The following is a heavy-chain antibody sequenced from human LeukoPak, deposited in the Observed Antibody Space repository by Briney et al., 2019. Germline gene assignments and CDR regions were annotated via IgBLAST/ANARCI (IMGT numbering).Heavy chain of an antibody. D-gene: IGHD2-21*01. CDR1: GGSISSSSYY. Sequence: PSETLSLTCTVSGGSISSSSYYWGWIRQPPGKGLEWIGSIYYSGSTYYNPSLKSRVTISVDTSKNQFSLKLSSVTAADTAVYYCARDTLHVYSPDAFDIWGQGTMVTVSS. CDR2: IYYSGST. CDR3: ARDTLHVYSPDAFDI. J-gene: IGHJ3*02. V-gene: IGHV4-39*07.